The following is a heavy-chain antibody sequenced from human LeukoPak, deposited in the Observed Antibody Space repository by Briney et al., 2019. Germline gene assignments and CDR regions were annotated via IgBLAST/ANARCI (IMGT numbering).Heavy chain of an antibody. J-gene: IGHJ4*02. CDR3: ATHSSSSNLFDD. D-gene: IGHD2-2*01. V-gene: IGHV4-59*01. Sequence: PSETLSLTCTVSGGSLRTFYWSWIRQPPGKGLEWIGYIYYSGTTNYNPSLKSRVTISVDTSNNQFSLRLSSVSAADTAVYYCATHSSSSNLFDDWGQGILVTVFS. CDR1: GGSLRTFY. CDR2: IYYSGTT.